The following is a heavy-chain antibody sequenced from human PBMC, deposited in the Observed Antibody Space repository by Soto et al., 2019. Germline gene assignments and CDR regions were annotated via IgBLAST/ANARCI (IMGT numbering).Heavy chain of an antibody. J-gene: IGHJ4*02. V-gene: IGHV3-73*01. CDR1: GFTFSGSA. CDR2: IRSKANSYAT. D-gene: IGHD4-4*01. CDR3: TSPPYYSNSRWVDY. Sequence: GGSLRLSCAASGFTFSGSAMHWVRQASGKGLEWVGRIRSKANSYATAYAASVKGRFTISRDDSKNTAYLQMNSLKTEDTAVYYCTSPPYYSNSRWVDYWGQGTLVTVSS.